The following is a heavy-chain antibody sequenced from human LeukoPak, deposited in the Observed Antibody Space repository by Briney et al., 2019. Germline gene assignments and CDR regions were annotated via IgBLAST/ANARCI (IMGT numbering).Heavy chain of an antibody. V-gene: IGHV3-74*01. J-gene: IGHJ4*02. CDR2: INSDGSST. CDR1: GFTFSSYW. Sequence: GGSLRLSCAASGFTFSSYWMHWVRQAPGQGLVWVSRINSDGSSTSYADYVKGRFTISRDNATNTLYLQMNSLRAEDTAVYYCARADSSGWLDSDYYDSSGYSFDYWGQGTLVTVSS. D-gene: IGHD3-22*01. CDR3: ARADSSGWLDSDYYDSSGYSFDY.